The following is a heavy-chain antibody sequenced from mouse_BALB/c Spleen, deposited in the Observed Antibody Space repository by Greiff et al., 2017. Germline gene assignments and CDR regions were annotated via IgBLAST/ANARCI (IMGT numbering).Heavy chain of an antibody. D-gene: IGHD4-1*01. J-gene: IGHJ4*01. CDR1: SYTFTDYA. CDR3: ARGRGLGLYYAMDY. Sequence: QVQLQQSGPELVRPGVSVKISCKGSSYTFTDYAMHWVKQSHAKSLEWIGVISTYYGNTNYNQKFKGKATMTVDKSSSTAYMELARLTSEDSAVYYCARGRGLGLYYAMDYWGQGTSVTVSS. V-gene: IGHV1-67*01. CDR2: ISTYYGNT.